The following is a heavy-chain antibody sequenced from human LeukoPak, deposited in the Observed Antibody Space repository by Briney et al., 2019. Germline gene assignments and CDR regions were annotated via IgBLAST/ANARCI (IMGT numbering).Heavy chain of an antibody. CDR1: GGSISSGGYY. J-gene: IGHJ6*02. CDR3: ARTYCSSTSCYTYYGMDV. CDR2: IYYSGST. V-gene: IGHV4-31*03. D-gene: IGHD2-2*02. Sequence: NPSETLSLTCTASGGSISSGGYYWSWIRQHPGRGLEWIGYIYYSGSTYYNPSLKSRVTISVDTSKNQFSLKLSSVTAADTAVYYCARTYCSSTSCYTYYGMDVWGQGTTVTVSS.